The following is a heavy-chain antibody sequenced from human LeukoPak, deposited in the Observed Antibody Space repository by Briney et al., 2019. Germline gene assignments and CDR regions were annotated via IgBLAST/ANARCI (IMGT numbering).Heavy chain of an antibody. CDR2: ISSSSSYI. CDR3: ARAPHPYCSGGNCIYFDY. J-gene: IGHJ4*02. D-gene: IGHD2-15*01. V-gene: IGHV3-21*01. CDR1: GFSLSSYS. Sequence: GGSLRLSCAASGFSLSSYSMNWVRQAPGKGLEWVSSISSSSSYIYYADSVKGRFTLSRDNAKKSLHLQMNSLRAEDTAVCYCARAPHPYCSGGNCIYFDYWGQGTLVTVSS.